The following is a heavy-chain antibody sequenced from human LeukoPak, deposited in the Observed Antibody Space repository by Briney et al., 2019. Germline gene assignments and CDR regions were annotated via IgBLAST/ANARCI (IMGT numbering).Heavy chain of an antibody. CDR1: GFTFTAYL. CDR2: MSSDGNAM. J-gene: IGHJ4*02. V-gene: IGHV3-30-3*01. Sequence: GRSLRLSCAASGFTFTAYLIHWVRQAPGKGLEWVAVMSSDGNAMFYADSVKGRFTISRDNSKNTLYLQMNSLRGEDTAIYYCAKAGGDSISHFDYWGQGTLVTVSS. D-gene: IGHD3-16*01. CDR3: AKAGGDSISHFDY.